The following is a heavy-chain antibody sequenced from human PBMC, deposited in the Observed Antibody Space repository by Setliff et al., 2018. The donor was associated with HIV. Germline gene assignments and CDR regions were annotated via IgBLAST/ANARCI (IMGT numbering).Heavy chain of an antibody. V-gene: IGHV3-74*01. J-gene: IGHJ4*02. CDR1: GFPFSISP. CDR2: INAAGGNT. D-gene: IGHD4-17*01. Sequence: PGGSLRLSCAVSGFPFSISPMNWVRLPPGKGPVWLSRINAAGGNTNYVDSVKGRFTISRDNAGSTVYLQMSSLRVEDTAVYYCATPLMTTTVTKDHWGQGTLVTVSS. CDR3: ATPLMTTTVTKDH.